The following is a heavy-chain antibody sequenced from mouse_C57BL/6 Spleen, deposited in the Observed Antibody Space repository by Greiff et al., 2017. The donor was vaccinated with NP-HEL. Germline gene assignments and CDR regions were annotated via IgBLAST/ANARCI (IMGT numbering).Heavy chain of an antibody. CDR2: IYPGDGDT. CDR3: AKGSGSNMDY. D-gene: IGHD1-1*01. Sequence: QVQLQQPGPELVKPGASVKISCKASGYAFSSSWMNWVKQRPGKGLEWIGRIYPGDGDTNYNGKFKGKATLTADKSSSTAYMQLSSLTSEDSAVYFCAKGSGSNMDYWGQGTSVTVSS. V-gene: IGHV1-82*01. CDR1: GYAFSSSW. J-gene: IGHJ4*01.